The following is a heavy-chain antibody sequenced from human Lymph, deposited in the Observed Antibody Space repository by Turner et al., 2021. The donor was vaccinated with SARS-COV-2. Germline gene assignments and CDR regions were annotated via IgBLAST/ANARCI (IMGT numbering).Heavy chain of an antibody. Sequence: QVQLQQWGAGLLKPSETLSLTCAVYGGSFSGYYWSWIRQPPGKGLEWIGKINHSGSTNYNPSLKSRVTISVDTSKKQFSLKLSSVTAADTAVYYCARVWVRWWYFDLGGRGTLVTVSS. CDR3: ARVWVRWWYFDL. J-gene: IGHJ2*01. V-gene: IGHV4-34*01. CDR2: INHSGST. D-gene: IGHD7-27*01. CDR1: GGSFSGYY.